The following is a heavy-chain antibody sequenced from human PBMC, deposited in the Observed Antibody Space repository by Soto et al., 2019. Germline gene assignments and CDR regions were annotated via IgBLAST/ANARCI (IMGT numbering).Heavy chain of an antibody. Sequence: GRSLRRPCVASGWPRTIYAISRVRQPPVTQREWVSAISGSGGSTYYADSVKGRFTISRDNSKNTLYLQMTSLRAEDTVVYYGAKDFWRLPNQHHLIPWLVPWGQGNRGTV. CDR2: ISGSGGST. V-gene: IGHV3-23*01. D-gene: IGHD2-2*02. J-gene: IGHJ5*02. CDR1: GWPRTIYA. CDR3: AKDFWRLPNQHHLIPWLVP.